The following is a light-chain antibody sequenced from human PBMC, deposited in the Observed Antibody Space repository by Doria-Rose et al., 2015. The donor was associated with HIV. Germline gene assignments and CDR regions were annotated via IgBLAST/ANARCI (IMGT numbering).Light chain of an antibody. CDR2: GAS. CDR1: QSISSN. J-gene: IGKJ2*01. Sequence: TQSPATLSLSPGERATLSCRASQSISSNLAWYQQKPGQAPRLLIYGASTRATGIPARFSGSGSGTDYTLTISSLEPEDFAVYCCQQRSNWPKTFGQGTKLEIK. CDR3: QQRSNWPKT. V-gene: IGKV3-11*01.